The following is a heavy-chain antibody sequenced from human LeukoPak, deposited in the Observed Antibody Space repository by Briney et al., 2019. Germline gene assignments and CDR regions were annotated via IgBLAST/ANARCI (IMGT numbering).Heavy chain of an antibody. D-gene: IGHD5-18*01. CDR1: GFTFSSYG. V-gene: IGHV3-33*01. J-gene: IGHJ2*01. CDR2: IWYDGSNK. CDR3: ARGDTAMAYWYFDL. Sequence: QSGRSLRLSCAASGFTFSSYGMHWVRQAPGKGLEWVAVIWYDGSNKYYADSVKGRFTISRDNSKNTLYLQMNSLRAEDTAVYYCARGDTAMAYWYFDLWGRGTLVTVSS.